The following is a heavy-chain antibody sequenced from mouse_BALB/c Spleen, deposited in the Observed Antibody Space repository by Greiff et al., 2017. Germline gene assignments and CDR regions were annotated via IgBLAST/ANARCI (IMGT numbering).Heavy chain of an antibody. J-gene: IGHJ2*01. Sequence: EVKVVESGGGLVQPGGSRKLSCAASGFTFSSFGMHWVRQAPEKGLVWVAYISSGSSTIYYADTVKGRFTISRDNPKNTLFLQMTSLRSEDTAMYYCAREGVVFDYWGQGTTLTVSS. V-gene: IGHV5-17*02. D-gene: IGHD1-1*01. CDR1: GFTFSSFG. CDR2: ISSGSSTI. CDR3: AREGVVFDY.